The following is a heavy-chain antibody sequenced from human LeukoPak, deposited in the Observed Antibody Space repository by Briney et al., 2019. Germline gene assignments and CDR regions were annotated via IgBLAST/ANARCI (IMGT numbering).Heavy chain of an antibody. D-gene: IGHD3-22*01. CDR1: GYTFTSYY. CDR3: ASGSSYDSSGRGFDY. CDR2: INPNSGGT. V-gene: IGHV1-2*02. J-gene: IGHJ4*02. Sequence: ASVKVSCKASGYTFTSYYMHWGGQARGQGREGMGWINPNSGGTNYAQKFQGRVTMNRDTDISTAYMELSSLRFDDTAVYYCASGSSYDSSGRGFDYWGQGTLVTVSS.